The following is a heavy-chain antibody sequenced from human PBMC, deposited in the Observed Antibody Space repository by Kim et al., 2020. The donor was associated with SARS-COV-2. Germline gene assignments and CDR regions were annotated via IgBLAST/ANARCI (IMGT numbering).Heavy chain of an antibody. CDR2: INHSGST. CDR3: ARVSITMIVVVIIPYYYYGMDV. J-gene: IGHJ6*02. V-gene: IGHV4-34*01. D-gene: IGHD3-22*01. CDR1: GGSFSGYY. Sequence: SETLSLTCAVYGGSFSGYYWSWIRQPPGKGLEWIGEINHSGSTNYNPSLKSRVTISVDTSKNQFSLKLSSVTAADMAVYYCARVSITMIVVVIIPYYYYGMDVWGQGTTVTVSS.